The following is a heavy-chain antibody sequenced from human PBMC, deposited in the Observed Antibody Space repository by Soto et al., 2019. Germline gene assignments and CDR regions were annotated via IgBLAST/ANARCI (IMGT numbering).Heavy chain of an antibody. CDR1: GGTFSSYA. D-gene: IGHD3-3*02. V-gene: IGHV1-69*01. Sequence: QVQLVQSGAEVKKPGASVKVSCKASGGTFSSYAISWVRQAPGQGLEWMGGVIPIFGTANYAQKFQGRITITADETTSPAYMELRSLRSEDTAVYYCAPQLRQFWSGYWGYGMDVWGQGTTVTVSS. J-gene: IGHJ6*02. CDR2: VIPIFGTA. CDR3: APQLRQFWSGYWGYGMDV.